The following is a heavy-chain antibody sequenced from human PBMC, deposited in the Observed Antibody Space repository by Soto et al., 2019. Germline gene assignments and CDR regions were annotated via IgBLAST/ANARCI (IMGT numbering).Heavy chain of an antibody. CDR1: GFTFSNYA. D-gene: IGHD3-10*01. CDR3: AKDRAQKICAPYI. Sequence: GWSLRLSGAASGFTFSNYAMSWVRQAPGRGLDWVSVITDSGDNTHSADSVKGRFTISRDNSKNTLYLQMNSLRAEDTAVFYFAKDRAQKICAPYIWAQGTMVPVS. CDR2: ITDSGDNT. V-gene: IGHV3-23*01. J-gene: IGHJ3*02.